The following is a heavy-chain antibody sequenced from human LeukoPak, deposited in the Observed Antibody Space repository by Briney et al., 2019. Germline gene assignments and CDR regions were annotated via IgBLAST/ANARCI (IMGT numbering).Heavy chain of an antibody. CDR2: IYYSGST. J-gene: IGHJ4*02. Sequence: PSETLSLTCTVSGGSISSYYWSWIRQPPGKGLEWIGYIYYSGSTNYNPSLKSRVTISVDTSKNQFSLKLSSVTAADTAVYYCARAVENDILTSTYFDYWGQGTLVTVSS. D-gene: IGHD3-9*01. CDR3: ARAVENDILTSTYFDY. V-gene: IGHV4-59*01. CDR1: GGSISSYY.